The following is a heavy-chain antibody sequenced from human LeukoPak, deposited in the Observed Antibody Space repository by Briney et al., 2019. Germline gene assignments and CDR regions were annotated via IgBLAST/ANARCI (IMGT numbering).Heavy chain of an antibody. CDR3: AKVITMVRGVIIRTFGY. J-gene: IGHJ4*02. V-gene: IGHV3-23*01. CDR1: GFTFSSYA. D-gene: IGHD3-10*01. CDR2: ISGSGGST. Sequence: GGSLRLSCAASGFTFSSYAMSWVRQAPGKGLEWVSAISGSGGSTYYADSVKGRFTISRDNSKNTLYLQMNSLRAEDTAVYYCAKVITMVRGVIIRTFGYWGQGTLVTVSS.